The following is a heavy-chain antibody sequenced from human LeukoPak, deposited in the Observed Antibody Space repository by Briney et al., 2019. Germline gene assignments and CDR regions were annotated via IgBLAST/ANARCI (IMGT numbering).Heavy chain of an antibody. Sequence: PSETLSLTCTVSGGSISSYYWSWIRQPPGKGLVWIGYIYYSGSTNYNPSLKSRVTISVDTSKNQFSLKLSSVTAADTAVYYCASGNFDWLLFTYWGQGTLVTVSS. V-gene: IGHV4-59*01. CDR1: GGSISSYY. CDR3: ASGNFDWLLFTY. J-gene: IGHJ4*02. D-gene: IGHD3-9*01. CDR2: IYYSGST.